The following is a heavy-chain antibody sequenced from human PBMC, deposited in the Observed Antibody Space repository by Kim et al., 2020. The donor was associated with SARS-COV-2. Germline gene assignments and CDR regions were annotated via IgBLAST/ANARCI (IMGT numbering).Heavy chain of an antibody. CDR3: ARGGGYCSSTSCYTNLYAFDI. Sequence: SETLSLTCAVYGGSFSGYYWSWIRQPPGKGLEWIGEINHSGSTNYNPSLKSRVTISVDTSKNQFSLKLSSVTAADTAVYYCARGGGYCSSTSCYTNLYAFDIWGQGTMVTVSS. CDR1: GGSFSGYY. V-gene: IGHV4-34*01. J-gene: IGHJ3*02. CDR2: INHSGST. D-gene: IGHD2-2*02.